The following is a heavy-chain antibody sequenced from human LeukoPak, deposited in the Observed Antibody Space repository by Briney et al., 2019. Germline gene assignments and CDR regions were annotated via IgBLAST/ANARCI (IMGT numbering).Heavy chain of an antibody. J-gene: IGHJ5*02. D-gene: IGHD3-10*01. CDR2: IYHSGST. V-gene: IGHV4-30-2*01. Sequence: SQTLSLTCAVSGGSISSGGYSWSWIRQPPGKGLEWIGYIYHSGSTYYNPSLKSRVTISVDRSKNQFSLKLSSVTAADTAVYYCARGPGPRRPYYYGLGANWFDPWGLGTLVTVSS. CDR1: GGSISSGGYS. CDR3: ARGPGPRRPYYYGLGANWFDP.